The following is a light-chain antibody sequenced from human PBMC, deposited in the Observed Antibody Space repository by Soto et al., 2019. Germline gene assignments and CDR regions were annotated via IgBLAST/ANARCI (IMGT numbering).Light chain of an antibody. Sequence: DIQMTQSPSSLSASVGDRVTITCRASQSVSSFLNWYQQKPGKAPNLLIYAASSLQSGVPSRFRGSGSGTDFTLTISSLQPEDFATYYCQQTYSRVTFGQGTKVDIK. CDR2: AAS. V-gene: IGKV1-39*01. J-gene: IGKJ1*01. CDR1: QSVSSF. CDR3: QQTYSRVT.